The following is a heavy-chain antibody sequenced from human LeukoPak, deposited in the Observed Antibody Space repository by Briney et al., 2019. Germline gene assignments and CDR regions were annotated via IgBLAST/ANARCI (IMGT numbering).Heavy chain of an antibody. CDR1: GFTFSSYS. Sequence: GGSLGLSCAASGFTFSSYSMNWVRQAPGKGLEWVSSISSSSSYIYYADSVKGRFTISRDNAKNSLYLQMNSLRAEDTAVYYCARDDSSGYYHWAFDIWGQGTMVTVSS. D-gene: IGHD3-22*01. J-gene: IGHJ3*02. CDR2: ISSSSSYI. CDR3: ARDDSSGYYHWAFDI. V-gene: IGHV3-21*01.